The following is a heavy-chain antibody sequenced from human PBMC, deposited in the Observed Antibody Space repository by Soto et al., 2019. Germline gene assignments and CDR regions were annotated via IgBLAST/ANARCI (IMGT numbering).Heavy chain of an antibody. CDR1: GASVSTGY. Sequence: SETLSLTCTVSGASVSTGYWVWIRQPPGNGLDWTGYLYYSVSTKXXSSLKSRXXISVDTSKNQXSLNLTSGTAADTATYYCARASRLFRLGHWGQGFQVTVSS. V-gene: IGHV4-59*02. J-gene: IGHJ4*02. CDR2: LYYSVST. CDR3: ARASRLFRLGH.